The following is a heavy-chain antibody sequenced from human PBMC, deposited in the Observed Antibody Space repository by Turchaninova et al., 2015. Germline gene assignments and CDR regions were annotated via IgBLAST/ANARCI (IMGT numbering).Heavy chain of an antibody. D-gene: IGHD3-22*01. CDR1: GGSISTYY. J-gene: IGHJ4*02. Sequence: VQLQESGPGLVKPSETLSLTCTVSGGSISTYYWRWIRQPQGKGLEWIGYISYSGNTNYNPSLKSRVTISVDTSKNQLSLKLSSVTAADTAVYYCARLPYDRSGYRFDYWGQGTLVTVSS. CDR2: ISYSGNT. CDR3: ARLPYDRSGYRFDY. V-gene: IGHV4-59*08.